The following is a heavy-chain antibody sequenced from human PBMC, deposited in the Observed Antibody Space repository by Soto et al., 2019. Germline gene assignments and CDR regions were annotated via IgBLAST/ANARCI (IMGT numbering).Heavy chain of an antibody. CDR2: IYHSGST. D-gene: IGHD3-10*01. Sequence: PLETLSLTCAVSGGSISSSNCLIWFRHPPGKGLEWIGEIYHSGSTNYNPSLKSRVTISVDKSKNQFSLKLSSVTAADTAVYYCARGQGTRENWFDPWGQGTLVTVSS. V-gene: IGHV4-4*02. J-gene: IGHJ5*02. CDR1: GGSISSSNC. CDR3: ARGQGTRENWFDP.